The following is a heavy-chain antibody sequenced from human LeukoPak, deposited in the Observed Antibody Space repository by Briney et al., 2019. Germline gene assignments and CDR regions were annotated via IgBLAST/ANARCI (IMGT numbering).Heavy chain of an antibody. V-gene: IGHV1-69*05. CDR3: ARAVEYCGGDCYSGAGAFDI. Sequence: ASVKVSCKASGGTFSSYAISWVRQAPGQGLEWMRRIIPIFGTANYAQKFQGRVTITTDESKRTAYMELSSLRSEDTAVYYCARAVEYCGGDCYSGAGAFDIWGQGTMVTVSS. CDR2: IIPIFGTA. D-gene: IGHD2-21*02. CDR1: GGTFSSYA. J-gene: IGHJ3*02.